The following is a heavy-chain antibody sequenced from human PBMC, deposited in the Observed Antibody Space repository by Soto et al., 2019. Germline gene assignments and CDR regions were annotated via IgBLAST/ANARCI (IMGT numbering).Heavy chain of an antibody. CDR2: ISSSSSYI. CDR3: ARDRDIVVVVAGNDAFDI. Sequence: NPGGSLRPSCVASGFTFSRDSMNWVRQAPGKGLEWVSSISSSSSYIYYADSVKGRLTISRDNAKNSLYLQMNSMRAEDTAVYYCARDRDIVVVVAGNDAFDIWGQGTMVTVSS. CDR1: GFTFSRDS. V-gene: IGHV3-21*01. J-gene: IGHJ3*02. D-gene: IGHD2-15*01.